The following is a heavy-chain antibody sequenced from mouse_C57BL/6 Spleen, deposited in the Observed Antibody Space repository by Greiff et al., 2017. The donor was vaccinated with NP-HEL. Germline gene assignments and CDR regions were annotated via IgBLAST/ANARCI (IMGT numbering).Heavy chain of an antibody. V-gene: IGHV5-17*01. Sequence: EVKLMESGGGLVKPGGSLKLSCAASGFTFSDYGMHRVRQAPEKGLEWVAYISSGSSTIYYADTVKGRFTISRDNAKNTLFLQMTSLRSEDTAMYYCARRKYYGSSPYYAMDYWGQGTSVTFSS. CDR3: ARRKYYGSSPYYAMDY. D-gene: IGHD1-1*01. CDR1: GFTFSDYG. CDR2: ISSGSSTI. J-gene: IGHJ4*01.